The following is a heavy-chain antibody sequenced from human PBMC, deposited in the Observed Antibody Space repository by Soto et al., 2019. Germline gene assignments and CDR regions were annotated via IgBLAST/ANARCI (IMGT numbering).Heavy chain of an antibody. Sequence: GGPLSFPWEASGFTFSSYWMSWVRRAPGKGLEWVANIKQDGSEKYYVDSVKGRFTISRDNAKNSLYLQMNSLRAEDTAVYYCARGGDFWSGYYDYWGQGTLVTVSS. CDR1: GFTFSSYW. D-gene: IGHD3-3*01. CDR3: ARGGDFWSGYYDY. J-gene: IGHJ4*02. V-gene: IGHV3-7*01. CDR2: IKQDGSEK.